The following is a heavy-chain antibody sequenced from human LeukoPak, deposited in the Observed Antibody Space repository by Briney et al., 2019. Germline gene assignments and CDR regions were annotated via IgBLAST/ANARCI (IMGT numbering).Heavy chain of an antibody. Sequence: SETLSLTCTVSGGSISSSSYYWGWFRQPPGQGLEWIAYIYYNGFTQYTPSLRSRVTISGDTSKNQFSLKLSSMTAADTAVYYCARIGREPRPNWFDPWGQGTLVIVSS. CDR3: ARIGREPRPNWFDP. J-gene: IGHJ5*02. D-gene: IGHD1-14*01. CDR2: IYYNGFT. V-gene: IGHV4-39*07. CDR1: GGSISSSSYY.